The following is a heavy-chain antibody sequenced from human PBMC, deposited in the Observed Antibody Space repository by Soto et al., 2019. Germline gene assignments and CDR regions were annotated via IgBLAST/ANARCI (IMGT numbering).Heavy chain of an antibody. V-gene: IGHV4-59*01. CDR1: GGSISTYY. CDR2: VHYSGTT. D-gene: IGHD3-3*01. J-gene: IGHJ5*02. Sequence: QVQLQESGPGLVKPSETLSLTCTVSGGSISTYYWTWIRQPPGKGLERIGYVHYSGTTNYNPSLKSRVTMSVDTSKNQFSLKLRSVTAADTAVYYCARGKIIGPWGQGTLVTVSS. CDR3: ARGKIIGP.